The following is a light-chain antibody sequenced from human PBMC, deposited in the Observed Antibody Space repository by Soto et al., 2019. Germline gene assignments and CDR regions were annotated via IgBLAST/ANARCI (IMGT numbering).Light chain of an antibody. CDR3: QQLWT. Sequence: EIVMTQSPATLSVSQGERATLSCRASQSVNSALAWYHKKPGHAPRILIYGASSRATGTPDRFSGSGSGTDFTLTISRLEPEDFAVYYCQQLWTFGQGTKVDIK. CDR2: GAS. CDR1: QSVNSA. V-gene: IGKV3D-15*01. J-gene: IGKJ1*01.